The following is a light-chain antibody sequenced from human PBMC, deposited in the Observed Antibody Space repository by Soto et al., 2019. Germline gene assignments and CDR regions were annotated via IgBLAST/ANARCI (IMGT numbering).Light chain of an antibody. CDR1: SSNIGNNY. CDR3: ATWDRSLSAGV. Sequence: QSVLTQPPSSAAPGQKVTISCSGSSSNIGNNYVSWYQQFPEAAPKLLIYDNDKRPSGIPDRFSGSKSGTSATLGITGLQTGDEADYYCATWDRSLSAGVFGGGTKLTV. V-gene: IGLV1-51*01. J-gene: IGLJ2*01. CDR2: DND.